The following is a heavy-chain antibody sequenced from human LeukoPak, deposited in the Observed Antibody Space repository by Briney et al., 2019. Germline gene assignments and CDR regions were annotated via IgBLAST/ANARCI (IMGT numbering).Heavy chain of an antibody. J-gene: IGHJ4*02. CDR2: INPSGGTT. Sequence: ASVKVSCKASGYTFTTYYMHWVRQAPGQGLEWMGLINPSGGTTSYAQKFQGRVTITRNTSISTAYMELSSLRSDDTAVYYCARDMDRSIAARLDYWGQGTLVTVSS. CDR1: GYTFTTYY. CDR3: ARDMDRSIAARLDY. D-gene: IGHD6-6*01. V-gene: IGHV1-46*01.